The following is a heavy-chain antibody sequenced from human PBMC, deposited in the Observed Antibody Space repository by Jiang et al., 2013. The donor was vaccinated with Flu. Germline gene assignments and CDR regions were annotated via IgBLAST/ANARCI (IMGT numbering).Heavy chain of an antibody. CDR3: AKGGITLIRGSFDR. CDR1: HA. D-gene: IGHD3-10*01. J-gene: IGHJ4*02. V-gene: IGHV3-23*01. Sequence: HAMSWVRQTPGKGLQWVSAIDGGGRTTYYADSAKGRFTISRDNSKNTLYLQMNGLRADDTAIYYCAKGGITLIRGSFDRWGQGTLLTVSS. CDR2: IDGGGRTT.